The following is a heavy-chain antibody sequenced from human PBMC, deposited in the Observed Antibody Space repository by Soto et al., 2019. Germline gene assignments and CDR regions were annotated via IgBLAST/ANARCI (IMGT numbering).Heavy chain of an antibody. D-gene: IGHD3-10*01. CDR2: ISGSGSTI. CDR1: GFTFSDSY. V-gene: IGHV3-11*01. CDR3: ASDPYYYASGY. Sequence: QVQLVESGGGLVKPGGSLRLSCAASGFTFSDSYMIWIRQAPGKGLEWVSYISGSGSTIYYADSVKGRFTVSRDNARNSLYLQMNSLRAEDTAVYYCASDPYYYASGYWGQGTLVTVSS. J-gene: IGHJ4*02.